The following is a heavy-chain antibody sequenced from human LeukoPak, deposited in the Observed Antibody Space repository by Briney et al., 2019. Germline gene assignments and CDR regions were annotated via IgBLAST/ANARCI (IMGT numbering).Heavy chain of an antibody. D-gene: IGHD6-19*01. V-gene: IGHV3-33*01. CDR3: ARDPPGKIDSSGSLGLDY. Sequence: GGSLRLSCAASGFTFSSYGMHRVRQAPGKGLEWVAVIWYDGSNKYYADSVKGRFTISRDNSKNTLYLQMNSLRAEDTAVHYCARDPPGKIDSSGSLGLDYWGQGTLVTVSS. CDR2: IWYDGSNK. CDR1: GFTFSSYG. J-gene: IGHJ4*02.